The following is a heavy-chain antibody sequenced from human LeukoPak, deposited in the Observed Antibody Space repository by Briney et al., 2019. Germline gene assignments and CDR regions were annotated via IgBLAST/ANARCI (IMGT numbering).Heavy chain of an antibody. V-gene: IGHV1-18*04. CDR2: ISAYNGNT. CDR1: GYTFTGYY. CDR3: ARWGPLQVGFFDY. J-gene: IGHJ4*02. D-gene: IGHD7-27*01. Sequence: RASVTVSCKASGYTFTGYYMHWVRQAPGQGLEWMGWISAYNGNTNYAQKLQGRVTMTTDTSTSTAYMELRSLRSDDTAVYYCARWGPLQVGFFDYWGQGTLVTVSS.